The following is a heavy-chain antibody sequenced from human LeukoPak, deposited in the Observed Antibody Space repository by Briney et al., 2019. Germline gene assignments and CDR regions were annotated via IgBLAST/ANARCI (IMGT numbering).Heavy chain of an antibody. CDR2: IYHSGST. J-gene: IGHJ4*02. CDR3: ASGTECGGDCYSL. CDR1: GGSISRGGYS. D-gene: IGHD2-21*02. Sequence: SETLSLTCAVSGGSISRGGYSWSWTRQPPGKGLEWIGYIYHSGSTYYNPSLKSRVTISVDRSKNQFSLKLSSVTAADTAVYYCASGTECGGDCYSLWGQGTLVTVSS. V-gene: IGHV4-30-2*01.